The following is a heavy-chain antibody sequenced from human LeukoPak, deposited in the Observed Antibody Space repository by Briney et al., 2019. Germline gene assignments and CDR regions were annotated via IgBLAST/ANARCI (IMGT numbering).Heavy chain of an antibody. D-gene: IGHD6-13*01. CDR3: ARAPRGSAALGDAFDI. J-gene: IGHJ3*02. Sequence: GGSLRLSCAVSGFTFRSYAMRWVRQATGKGLEWGSAIGTVGDTYYPGSVKGRFTISRENAKNSLYLQMNSLRAGDTAVYYCARAPRGSAALGDAFDIWGQGTMVTVSS. V-gene: IGHV3-13*01. CDR1: GFTFRSYA. CDR2: IGTVGDT.